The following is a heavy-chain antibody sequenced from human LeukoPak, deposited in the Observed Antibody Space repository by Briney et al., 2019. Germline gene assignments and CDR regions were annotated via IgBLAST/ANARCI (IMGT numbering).Heavy chain of an antibody. D-gene: IGHD1-26*01. J-gene: IGHJ3*02. CDR2: LSASGRGT. CDR3: AKGIPWACLPYCAFDI. V-gene: IGHV3-23*01. Sequence: GGSLRLSCAASGFTFSSYAMIWVXQAPGXXLQWXSALSASGRGTYYADFVKGRFTVSRDNSKNTLYLQMNSLRAEDTALYFCAKGIPWACLPYCAFDIWGQGTMVTVSS. CDR1: GFTFSSYA.